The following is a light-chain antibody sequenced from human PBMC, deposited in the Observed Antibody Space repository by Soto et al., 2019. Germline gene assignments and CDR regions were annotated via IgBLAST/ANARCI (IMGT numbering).Light chain of an antibody. CDR3: SSYTSSSTVV. Sequence: QSALTQPASVSGSPGQSITISCTGTSSDVGGYNYVSWYQQHPGKAPKLMIYDVSNRPSGVSNRFSGSKSGNTASLTISGLRAEYEGDYYCSSYTSSSTVVFGGGTKLTVL. J-gene: IGLJ2*01. CDR2: DVS. V-gene: IGLV2-14*01. CDR1: SSDVGGYNY.